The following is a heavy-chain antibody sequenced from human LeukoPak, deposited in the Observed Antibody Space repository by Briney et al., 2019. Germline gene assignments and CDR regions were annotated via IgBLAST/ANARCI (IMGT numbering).Heavy chain of an antibody. CDR2: IKQDGSEQ. CDR3: AELGITMIGGV. CDR1: GFSFSSFG. J-gene: IGHJ6*04. V-gene: IGHV3-7*01. D-gene: IGHD3-10*02. Sequence: GGTRRLSCAASGFSFSSFGMSWVRQAPGKGLEWVANIKQDGSEQYYVDSVKGRFTISRDNAKNSLYLQMNSLRAEDTAVYYCAELGITMIGGVWGKGTTVTISS.